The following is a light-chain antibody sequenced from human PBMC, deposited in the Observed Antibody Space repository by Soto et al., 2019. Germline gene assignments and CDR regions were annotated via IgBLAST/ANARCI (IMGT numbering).Light chain of an antibody. V-gene: IGLV2-14*01. CDR2: EVS. CDR1: SSDVGGYNY. CDR3: SSYTSSSTPVV. J-gene: IGLJ2*01. Sequence: QSALTQPASVSGSPGQSITISCTGTSSDVGGYNYVSWYQQDPGKAPKLMIYEVSNRPSGVSNRFSGSKSGNTASLTISGLQAEDEAYYYCSSYTSSSTPVVFGGGTKVTVL.